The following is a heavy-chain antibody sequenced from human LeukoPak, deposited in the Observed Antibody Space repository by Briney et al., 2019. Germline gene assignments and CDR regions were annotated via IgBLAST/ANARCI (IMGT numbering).Heavy chain of an antibody. D-gene: IGHD3-10*01. J-gene: IGHJ6*02. Sequence: GGSLRLSCAASGFTFSSYWMHWVRQAPGKGLVWVSRISENGRTATYADSVKGRFTISRDNAKNSVYLQMNSLRVEDTAVYYCARAISPRYYYGSGSYSYYYYYGMDVWGQGTTVTVSS. CDR2: ISENGRTA. CDR1: GFTFSSYW. V-gene: IGHV3-74*01. CDR3: ARAISPRYYYGSGSYSYYYYYGMDV.